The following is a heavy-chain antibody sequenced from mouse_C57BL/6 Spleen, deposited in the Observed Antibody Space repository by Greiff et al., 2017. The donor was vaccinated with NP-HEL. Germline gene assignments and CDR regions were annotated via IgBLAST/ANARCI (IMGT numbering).Heavy chain of an antibody. J-gene: IGHJ3*01. CDR2: IYPGSGNT. CDR1: GYTFTDYY. V-gene: IGHV1-76*01. CDR3: ARSESTMVTARFAY. Sequence: QVQLQQSGAELVRPGASVKLSCKASGYTFTDYYINWVKQRPGQGLEWIARIYPGSGNTYYNEKFKGKATLTAEKSSSTAYMQLSSLTSEDSAVYFCARSESTMVTARFAYWGQGTLVTVSA. D-gene: IGHD2-2*01.